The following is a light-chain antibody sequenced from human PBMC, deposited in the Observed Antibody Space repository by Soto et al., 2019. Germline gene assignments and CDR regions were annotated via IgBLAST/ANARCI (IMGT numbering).Light chain of an antibody. CDR2: GAY. CDR1: QSVSSSY. J-gene: IGKJ3*01. Sequence: EIVLTQSPGTLSLSPGERATLSCRASQSVSSSYLAWYQQKPGQAPRLVIYGAYTSATGIPDRFSSSGSGTNVTVAISRLEPADFAGYYCQQYGSSSFTCGRGTEVDIK. CDR3: QQYGSSSFT. V-gene: IGKV3-20*01.